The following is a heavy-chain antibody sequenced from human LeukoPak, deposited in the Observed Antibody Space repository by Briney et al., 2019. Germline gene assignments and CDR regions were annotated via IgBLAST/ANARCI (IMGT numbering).Heavy chain of an antibody. D-gene: IGHD2-15*01. CDR3: ARGVGLGYCSGGSCRPNWFDP. Sequence: SETLSLTCTVSGGSISSGGYYWSWIRQHPGKGLEWIGYIYYSGSTNYNPSLKSRVTISVDTSKNQFSLKLSSVTAADTAVYYCARGVGLGYCSGGSCRPNWFDPWGQGTLVTVSS. J-gene: IGHJ5*02. V-gene: IGHV4-61*08. CDR1: GGSISSGGYY. CDR2: IYYSGST.